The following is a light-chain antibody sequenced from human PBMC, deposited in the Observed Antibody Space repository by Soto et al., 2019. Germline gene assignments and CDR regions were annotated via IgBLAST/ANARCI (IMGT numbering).Light chain of an antibody. Sequence: EMVLTQSPGTQAFSPVDRATLSCRSSQSVSNDYVAWVQQKPGQAPRLIIYGASNRANGIKDRFSGSGSGTDFTLTIRRMEPEDFAVYYCQKYGTSPYTVGQGHKV. CDR3: QKYGTSPYT. CDR1: QSVSNDY. V-gene: IGKV3-20*01. CDR2: GAS. J-gene: IGKJ2*01.